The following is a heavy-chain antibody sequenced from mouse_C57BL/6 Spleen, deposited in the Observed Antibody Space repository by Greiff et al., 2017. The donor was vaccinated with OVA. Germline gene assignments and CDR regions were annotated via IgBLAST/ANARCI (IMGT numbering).Heavy chain of an antibody. CDR3: ARDNYGSSDAMDY. Sequence: EVQVVESGGGLVKPGGSLKLSCAASGFTFSSYAMSWVRQTPEKRLEWVATISDGGSYTYYPDNVKGRFTIARDNAKNNLYLQMSHLKSEDTAMYYCARDNYGSSDAMDYWGQGTSVTVSS. CDR1: GFTFSSYA. D-gene: IGHD1-1*01. CDR2: ISDGGSYT. V-gene: IGHV5-4*01. J-gene: IGHJ4*01.